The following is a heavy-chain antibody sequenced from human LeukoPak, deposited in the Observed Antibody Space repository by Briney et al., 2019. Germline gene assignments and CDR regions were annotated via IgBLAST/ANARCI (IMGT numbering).Heavy chain of an antibody. Sequence: GASVKVSCKASGYTFTGYYMHWVRQAPGQGLEWMGWINPNSGGTNYAQNFQGRVTMTRDTSITTAYMELSSLTSDDTAVYFCARSAENCNNGVCFTDYYMDGWGKGTTVTVSS. CDR2: INPNSGGT. CDR1: GYTFTGYY. V-gene: IGHV1-2*02. CDR3: ARSAENCNNGVCFTDYYMDG. J-gene: IGHJ6*03. D-gene: IGHD2-8*01.